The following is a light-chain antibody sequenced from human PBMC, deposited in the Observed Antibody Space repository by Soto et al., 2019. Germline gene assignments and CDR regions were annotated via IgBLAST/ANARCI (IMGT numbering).Light chain of an antibody. Sequence: EIVMGQSTATPSVSPGEGSTLSVRASQGIGDTLAWYQHKPGQTPRLLIYDTSTRATGVPTRFSGSRSGAEFTLTINSLQSEDFAVYYCQPYNNWPLTFGGGTKVDIK. J-gene: IGKJ4*01. CDR2: DTS. V-gene: IGKV3-15*01. CDR3: QPYNNWPLT. CDR1: QGIGDT.